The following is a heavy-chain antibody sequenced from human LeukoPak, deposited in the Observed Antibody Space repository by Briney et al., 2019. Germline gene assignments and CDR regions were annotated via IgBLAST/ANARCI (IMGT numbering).Heavy chain of an antibody. CDR3: ARDTPYSGSVNY. V-gene: IGHV3-49*04. Sequence: GGSLRLSCAASGFTFSSYAMSWVRQAPGKGLEWVGFIRSKAYGGTTEYAASVKGRVTISRDDSKSIAYLQMNSLKTEDTAVYYCARDTPYSGSVNYWGQGTLVTVSS. J-gene: IGHJ4*02. CDR2: IRSKAYGGTT. D-gene: IGHD1-26*01. CDR1: GFTFSSYA.